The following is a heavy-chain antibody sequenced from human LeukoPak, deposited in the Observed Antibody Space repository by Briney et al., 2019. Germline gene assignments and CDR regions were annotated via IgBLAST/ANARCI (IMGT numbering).Heavy chain of an antibody. CDR3: TRLAGSGHDRFDF. CDR1: GFTFGDYA. J-gene: IGHJ4*02. Sequence: GGSLRLSCSASGFTFGDYAMGWVRQAPWKGLEWLGFIRTKDFGATTQYPASVKGRFSISRDDSKRVVYLQMNSLNIEDTAVFYCTRLAGSGHDRFDFWGQGTLVTVSS. D-gene: IGHD5-12*01. V-gene: IGHV3-49*04. CDR2: IRTKDFGATT.